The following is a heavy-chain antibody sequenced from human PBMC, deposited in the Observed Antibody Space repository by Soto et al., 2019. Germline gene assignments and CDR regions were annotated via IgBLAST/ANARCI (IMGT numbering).Heavy chain of an antibody. CDR2: INPSGGRT. D-gene: IGHD2-15*01. CDR3: ARDGPPTTTVVGPVYAVDD. Sequence: QMQLVQSGAEVKKPGASVKVSCQASGYTFTSNQMHWVRQAPGQGLEWKGMINPSGGRTTYAQRFQGRVTMTRDTSTSTIYMELSSLRSEDTAMYYWARDGPPTTTVVGPVYAVDDWGQGTTVTVS. J-gene: IGHJ6*02. CDR1: GYTFTSNQ. V-gene: IGHV1-46*01.